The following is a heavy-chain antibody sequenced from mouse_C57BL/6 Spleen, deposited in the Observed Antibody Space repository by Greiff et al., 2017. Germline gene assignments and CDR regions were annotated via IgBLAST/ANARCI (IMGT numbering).Heavy chain of an antibody. CDR2: INPNYGTT. CDR1: GYSFTDYN. Sequence: VHVKQPGPELVKPGASVKISCKASGYSFTDYNMNWVKQSNGKSLEWIGVINPNYGTTSFNQKFKGKATLTVDQASSTAYVQLNSLTSEDSAVYYCERRGSAWWAYWGQGTLVTVSA. CDR3: ERRGSAWWAY. V-gene: IGHV1-39*01. J-gene: IGHJ3*01. D-gene: IGHD1-1*02.